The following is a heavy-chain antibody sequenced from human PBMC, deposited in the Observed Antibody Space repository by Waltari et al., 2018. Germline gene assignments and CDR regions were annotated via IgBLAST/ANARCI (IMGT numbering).Heavy chain of an antibody. V-gene: IGHV2-26*01. CDR2: IFSNDEK. D-gene: IGHD3-9*01. CDR1: GFSLSHARMG. Sequence: QVTLKESGPVLVKPTATLTLTCPVPGFSLSHARMGVSWIRQPPGKALECLAHIFSNDEKSYSTALKSRLTITKDTSKSQVVLTMTNMDPVDTATYYCARISHDILTGYYTGPDYWGQGTLVTVSS. CDR3: ARISHDILTGYYTGPDY. J-gene: IGHJ4*02.